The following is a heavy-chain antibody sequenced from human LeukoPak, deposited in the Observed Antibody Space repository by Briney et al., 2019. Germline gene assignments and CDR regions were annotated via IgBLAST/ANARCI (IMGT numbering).Heavy chain of an antibody. D-gene: IGHD2-2*01. CDR2: INHSGST. CDR1: GGSFSGYY. J-gene: IGHJ5*02. CDR3: ARGRKYQLLSWFDP. Sequence: PSETLSLNCGVYGGSFSGYYWSWIRQPPGKGLEWIGEINHSGSTNYNPSLKSRVTISVDTSKNQFSLKLSSVTAADTAVYYCARGRKYQLLSWFDPWGQGTLVTVSS. V-gene: IGHV4-34*01.